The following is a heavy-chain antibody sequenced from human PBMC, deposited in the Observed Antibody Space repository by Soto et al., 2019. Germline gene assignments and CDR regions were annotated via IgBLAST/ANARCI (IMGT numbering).Heavy chain of an antibody. CDR1: GGSISSGGYY. CDR3: ARGTLYCSGGSCYSNWFDP. Sequence: SETLSLTCTVSGGSISSGGYYWSWIRQHPGKGLEWIGYIYYSGSTYYNPSLKSRVTISVYTSKNQFSLKLSSVTAANTAVYYCARGTLYCSGGSCYSNWFDPWGQGTLVTVSS. V-gene: IGHV4-31*03. CDR2: IYYSGST. D-gene: IGHD2-15*01. J-gene: IGHJ5*02.